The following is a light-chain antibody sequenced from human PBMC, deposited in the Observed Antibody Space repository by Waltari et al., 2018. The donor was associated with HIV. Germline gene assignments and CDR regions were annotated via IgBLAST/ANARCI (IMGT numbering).Light chain of an antibody. J-gene: IGKJ1*01. V-gene: IGKV3-20*01. Sequence: EVVLTQSPGTLSLPPGERATLSCPASRNVSSTYLAWYQQQPSQGPRLLIHGASGRAPGIPERFSGGGSGTDFTLAISRLEPEDFAVYYCQQYGSSPAWTFGQGTKVEI. CDR2: GAS. CDR3: QQYGSSPAWT. CDR1: RNVSSTY.